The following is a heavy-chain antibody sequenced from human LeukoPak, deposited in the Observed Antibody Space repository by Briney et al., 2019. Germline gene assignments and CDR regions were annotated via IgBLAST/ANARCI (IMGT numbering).Heavy chain of an antibody. Sequence: GGSLRLSCAASGFTFSSYAMSWVRQAPGKGLEWVSAISGSGGSTYYADSLKGRFTISRDNAKNSLYLQMNSLRAEDTAVYYCARDPWGGYARWGQGTLVTVSS. CDR1: GFTFSSYA. D-gene: IGHD5-12*01. CDR3: ARDPWGGYAR. CDR2: ISGSGGST. V-gene: IGHV3-23*01. J-gene: IGHJ4*02.